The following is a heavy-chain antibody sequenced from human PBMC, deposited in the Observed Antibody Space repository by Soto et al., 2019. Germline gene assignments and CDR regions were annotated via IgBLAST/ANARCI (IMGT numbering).Heavy chain of an antibody. CDR3: AKAEYYYDSSGYYYDYYYGMDV. D-gene: IGHD3-22*01. J-gene: IGHJ6*02. V-gene: IGHV3-23*01. CDR2: ISGSGGST. Sequence: PGGSLRLSCAASGFTFSSYAMIWVRQAPGKGLEWVSAISGSGGSTYYADSVKGRFTISRDNSKNTLYLQMTSLRAEDTAVYYCAKAEYYYDSSGYYYDYYYGMDVWGQGTTVTVSS. CDR1: GFTFSSYA.